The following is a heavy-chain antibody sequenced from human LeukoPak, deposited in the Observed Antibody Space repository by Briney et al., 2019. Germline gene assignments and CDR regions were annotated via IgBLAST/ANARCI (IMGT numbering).Heavy chain of an antibody. D-gene: IGHD6-19*01. CDR2: ISSSSSYI. V-gene: IGHV3-21*01. Sequence: GGSLRLSCAASGFTFSSYSMNWVRQAPGKGLEWVSSISSSSSYIYYADSVKGRFTISRDNAKNSLYLQMNSLRAEETAVYYCARESPDSSSFDYWGQGTLVTVSS. CDR3: ARESPDSSSFDY. CDR1: GFTFSSYS. J-gene: IGHJ4*02.